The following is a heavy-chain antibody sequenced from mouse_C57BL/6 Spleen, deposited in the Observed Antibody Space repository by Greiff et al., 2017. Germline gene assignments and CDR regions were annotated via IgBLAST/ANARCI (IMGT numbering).Heavy chain of an antibody. CDR2: INPNNGGT. J-gene: IGHJ2*01. Sequence: EVQLQQSGPELVKPGASVKISCKASGYTFTDYYMNWVKQSHGKSLEWIGDINPNNGGTSYNQKFKGKATLTVDKSSSTAYMELRSLTSEDSAVYYCARDWEECFDYWGQGTTLTVSS. V-gene: IGHV1-26*01. D-gene: IGHD4-1*01. CDR1: GYTFTDYY. CDR3: ARDWEECFDY.